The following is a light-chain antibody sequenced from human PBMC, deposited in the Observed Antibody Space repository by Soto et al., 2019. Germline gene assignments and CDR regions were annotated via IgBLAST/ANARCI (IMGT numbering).Light chain of an antibody. V-gene: IGLV1-44*01. CDR2: VNN. CDR1: SSNIGSNS. CDR3: AAWDHSLNGVI. Sequence: QSVLTQPPSASETPGQRVTISCSGSSSNIGSNSVSWYQQVPGTAPKLLIYVNNRRPSGVPDRFSGSKSGTSASLAISGLQSEDEAAYYFAAWDHSLNGVIFGGVTKLTVL. J-gene: IGLJ2*01.